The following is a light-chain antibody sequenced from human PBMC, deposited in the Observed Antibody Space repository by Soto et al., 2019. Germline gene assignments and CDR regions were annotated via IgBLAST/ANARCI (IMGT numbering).Light chain of an antibody. CDR2: GAS. V-gene: IGKV3-20*01. Sequence: EIVLTPSPDTLSFFSGGTATLPRRASQSVSSSHIAWYQQKPGQSPRLLIDGASSRASGIPDRFSGSGSGTDFTLTISRLDPEDSAVYYCQQYATSPWTFGQGTRLEIK. CDR1: QSVSSSH. J-gene: IGKJ5*01. CDR3: QQYATSPWT.